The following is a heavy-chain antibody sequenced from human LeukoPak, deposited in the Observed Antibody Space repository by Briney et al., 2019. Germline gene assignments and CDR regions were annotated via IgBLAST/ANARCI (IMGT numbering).Heavy chain of an antibody. CDR1: GFTFSTYA. V-gene: IGHV3-48*01. J-gene: IGHJ4*02. D-gene: IGHD3-10*01. Sequence: GGSLRLSCAASGFTFSTYAMSWVRQAPGNGLEWVSYISSSSTIYYADSVKGRFTISRDNAKNSLYLQMNSLRAEDTAVYYCASTWFGVLPRLFDYWGQGTLVTVSS. CDR3: ASTWFGVLPRLFDY. CDR2: ISSSSTI.